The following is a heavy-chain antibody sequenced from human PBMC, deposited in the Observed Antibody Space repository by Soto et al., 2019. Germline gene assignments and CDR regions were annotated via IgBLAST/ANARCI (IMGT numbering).Heavy chain of an antibody. Sequence: PGESLKIPCKGSGYNFATYWIVWVRQLPGKGPEWMGIIYPGDSDTSYSPSFQGQVTISVYKSISTAYLQWNSLKASDTALYYCSRRVYSYCLDVWGQGTKVTVSS. CDR3: SRRVYSYCLDV. CDR1: GYNFATYW. CDR2: IYPGDSDT. J-gene: IGHJ6*02. V-gene: IGHV5-51*01. D-gene: IGHD5-18*01.